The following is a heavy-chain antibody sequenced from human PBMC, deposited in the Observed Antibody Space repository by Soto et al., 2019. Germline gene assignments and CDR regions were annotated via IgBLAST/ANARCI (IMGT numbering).Heavy chain of an antibody. D-gene: IGHD4-17*01. CDR3: ARAYGINDYGDY. CDR1: GFTFSSYA. Sequence: SLTLSCAASGFTFSSYAMHWVRQAPGKGLEWVAVISYDGSNKYYADSVKGRFTISRDNSKTTLYLQMNSLRAEDTAVYYCARAYGINDYGDYWGQGTLVTVSS. CDR2: ISYDGSNK. V-gene: IGHV3-30-3*01. J-gene: IGHJ4*02.